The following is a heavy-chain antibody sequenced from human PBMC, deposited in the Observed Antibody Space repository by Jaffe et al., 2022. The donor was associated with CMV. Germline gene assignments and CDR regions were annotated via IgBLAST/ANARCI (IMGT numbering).Heavy chain of an antibody. V-gene: IGHV4-34*01. J-gene: IGHJ4*02. CDR2: INHSGST. CDR1: GGSFSGYY. CDR3: ARAFITELDY. D-gene: IGHD3-22*01. Sequence: QVQLQQWGAGLLKPSETLSLTCAVYGGSFSGYYWSWIRQPPGKGLEWIGEINHSGSTNYNPSLKSRVTISVDTSKNQFSLKLSSVTAADTAVYYCARAFITELDYWGQGTLVTVSS.